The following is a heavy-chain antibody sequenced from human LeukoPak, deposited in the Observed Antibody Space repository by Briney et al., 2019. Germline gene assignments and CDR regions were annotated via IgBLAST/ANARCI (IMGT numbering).Heavy chain of an antibody. CDR1: GYTFTSYY. D-gene: IGHD5-18*01. Sequence: ASVKVSCKASGYTFTSYYMHWVRQAPGQGLEWMGIINPSGGSTSYAQKFQGRVTMTRDTSTSTVYMELSSLRSEDTAVYYCARSGGYSYDVTAPFDYWGQGTLVTVSS. CDR2: INPSGGST. V-gene: IGHV1-46*01. J-gene: IGHJ4*02. CDR3: ARSGGYSYDVTAPFDY.